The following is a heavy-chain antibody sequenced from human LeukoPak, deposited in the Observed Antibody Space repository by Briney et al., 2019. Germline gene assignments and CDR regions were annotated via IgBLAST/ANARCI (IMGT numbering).Heavy chain of an antibody. CDR3: ARDFWFRELLPTYFDY. CDR2: ISSTSRYI. CDR1: GFSFSSYS. D-gene: IGHD3-10*01. Sequence: KSGGSLRLSCAASGFSFSSYSMNWVRQAPGKGLEWVSSISSTSRYIYYADSLKARFTISRDNAKNSLFLQMNSLRAEDTAVYYCARDFWFRELLPTYFDYWGQGTLVTVSS. J-gene: IGHJ4*02. V-gene: IGHV3-21*01.